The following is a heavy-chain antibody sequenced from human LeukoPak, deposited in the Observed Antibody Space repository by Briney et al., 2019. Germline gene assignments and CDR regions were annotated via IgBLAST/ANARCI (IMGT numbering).Heavy chain of an antibody. CDR2: IYHSGST. CDR3: VRGRYSSGWFKDKNWFDP. Sequence: SGTLSLTCAVSGGSISSSNWWSWVRQPPGKGLEWIGEIYHSGSTNYNPSLKSRVTISVDTSKNQFSLKLSSVTAADTAVCYCVRGRYSSGWFKDKNWFDPWGQGIPVTVSS. CDR1: GGSISSSNW. D-gene: IGHD6-19*01. J-gene: IGHJ5*02. V-gene: IGHV4-4*02.